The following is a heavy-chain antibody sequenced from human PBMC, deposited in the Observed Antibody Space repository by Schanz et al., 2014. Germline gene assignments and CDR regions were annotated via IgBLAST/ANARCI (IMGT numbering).Heavy chain of an antibody. CDR2: ISGSGGST. J-gene: IGHJ4*02. CDR3: ARDGDFDY. Sequence: VYLVESGGDLVKPGGSLRLSCAASGFTFSDYYMAWIRQAPGKGLEWVSAISGSGGSTYYADSVKGRFTISRDNSKNTLFLQMSSLRAEDTAVYYCARDGDFDYWGQGTLVTVSS. CDR1: GFTFSDYY. V-gene: IGHV3-23*04.